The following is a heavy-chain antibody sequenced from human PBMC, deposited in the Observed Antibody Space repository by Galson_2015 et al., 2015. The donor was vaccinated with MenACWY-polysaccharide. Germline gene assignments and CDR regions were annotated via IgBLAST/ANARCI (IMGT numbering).Heavy chain of an antibody. CDR1: GFTFSNYA. Sequence: SLRLSCAASGFTFSNYAMSWVRQAPGKGLDWVSAISGSGSTTYYADSVMGRFAISRDNSKNTLYLQMSSLRAEDTAVYYCAKRAPMVTSLFYGMDVWGQGTTVTVSS. CDR3: AKRAPMVTSLFYGMDV. V-gene: IGHV3-23*01. D-gene: IGHD4/OR15-4a*01. CDR2: ISGSGSTT. J-gene: IGHJ6*02.